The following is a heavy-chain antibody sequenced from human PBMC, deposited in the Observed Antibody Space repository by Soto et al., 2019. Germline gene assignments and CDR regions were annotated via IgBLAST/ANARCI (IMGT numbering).Heavy chain of an antibody. CDR3: ARAPITIFGVVIIAGGWFDP. CDR2: IYYSGST. Sequence: QLQLQESGPGLVKPSETLSLTCTVSGGSISSSSYYWGWIRQPPGKGLEWIGSIYYSGSTYYNPSLKSRVTISVDTSKNQFSLKLSSVTAADTAVYYCARAPITIFGVVIIAGGWFDPWGQGTLVTVSS. CDR1: GGSISSSSYY. V-gene: IGHV4-39*01. D-gene: IGHD3-3*01. J-gene: IGHJ5*02.